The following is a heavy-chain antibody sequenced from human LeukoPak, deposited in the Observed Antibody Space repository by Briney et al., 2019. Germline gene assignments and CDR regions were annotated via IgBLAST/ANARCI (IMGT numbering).Heavy chain of an antibody. CDR2: IRYDGNNK. CDR3: ARDLYRIVVVPHYFDY. Sequence: GGSLRLSCGASGFTFSNYGMLWVRQAPGKGLEWVAFIRYDGNNKLYADSMKGRFTISRDNSKNTLYLHINSLRAEDTAVYYCARDLYRIVVVPHYFDYWGQGTLVTVSS. D-gene: IGHD3-22*01. J-gene: IGHJ4*02. V-gene: IGHV3-30*02. CDR1: GFTFSNYG.